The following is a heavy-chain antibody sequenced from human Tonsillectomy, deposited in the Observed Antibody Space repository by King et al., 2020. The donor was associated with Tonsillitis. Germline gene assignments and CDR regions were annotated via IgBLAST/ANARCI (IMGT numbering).Heavy chain of an antibody. CDR1: GFTFSSYA. Sequence: VQLVESGGGLVQPGGSLRLSCAASGFTFSSYAMSWVRQAPGKGLEWVSGISSSGGSTYYADSVKGRFTISRDNSKNTLYLQMNSLRAEDTAVYYCAKIQVRFGEFARYWGQGTLVTVSS. J-gene: IGHJ4*02. CDR3: AKIQVRFGEFARY. CDR2: ISSSGGST. V-gene: IGHV3-23*04. D-gene: IGHD3-10*01.